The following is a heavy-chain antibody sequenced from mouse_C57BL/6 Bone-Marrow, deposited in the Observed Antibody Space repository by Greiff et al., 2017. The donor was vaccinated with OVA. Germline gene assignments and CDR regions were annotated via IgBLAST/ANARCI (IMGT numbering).Heavy chain of an antibody. CDR3: AGQLITTVVAPFDY. D-gene: IGHD1-1*01. CDR1: GYTFTSYW. CDR2: IYPGSGST. V-gene: IGHV1-55*01. J-gene: IGHJ2*01. Sequence: QVQLQQPGAELVKPGASVKMSCKASGYTFTSYWITWVKQRPGQGLEWIGDIYPGSGSTNYNEKFKSKATLTVDTSSSTAYMQLSSLTSEYSAVYYCAGQLITTVVAPFDYWGQGTTLTVSS.